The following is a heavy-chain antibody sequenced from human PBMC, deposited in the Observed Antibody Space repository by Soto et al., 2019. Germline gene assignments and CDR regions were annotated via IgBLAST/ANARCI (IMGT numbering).Heavy chain of an antibody. V-gene: IGHV3-23*01. CDR2: ISGSGGST. CDR3: AKGEIAAADHYFDY. J-gene: IGHJ4*02. CDR1: GFTFSSYA. D-gene: IGHD6-13*01. Sequence: HPGGSLRLSCAASGFTFSSYAMSWVRQAPGKGLEWVSAISGSGGSTYYADSVKGRFTISRDNSKNTLYLQMNSLRAEDTSVYYCAKGEIAAADHYFDYWGQGPLVTVSS.